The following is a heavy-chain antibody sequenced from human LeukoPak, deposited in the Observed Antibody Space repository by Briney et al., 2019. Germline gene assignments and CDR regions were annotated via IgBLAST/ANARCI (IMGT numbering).Heavy chain of an antibody. V-gene: IGHV3-30*03. D-gene: IGHD3-10*01. CDR1: GFTFSSYG. CDR3: ARDRYYGSGSYYNVGYYYYMDV. Sequence: GGSLRLSCAASGFTFSSYGMHWVRQAPGKGLEWVAVISYDGSNKYYADSVKGRFTISRDNSENTLYLQMNSLRSDDTAVYYCARDRYYGSGSYYNVGYYYYMDVWGKGTTVTVSS. CDR2: ISYDGSNK. J-gene: IGHJ6*03.